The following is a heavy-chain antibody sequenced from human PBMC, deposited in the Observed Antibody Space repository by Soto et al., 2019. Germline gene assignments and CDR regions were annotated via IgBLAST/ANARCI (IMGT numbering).Heavy chain of an antibody. Sequence: PGGSLRLSCVASGFTFNSYAMSWVRQAPGKGLEWVAIISSDGHHQFYLDNLRGRFTVSRDNSKNTLYLQMNSLRPEDTAVYYCSRGTYYPQSSGLHADYWGPGTVVTVSS. CDR1: GFTFNSYA. CDR3: SRGTYYPQSSGLHADY. D-gene: IGHD3-22*01. CDR2: ISSDGHHQ. J-gene: IGHJ4*02. V-gene: IGHV3-30*03.